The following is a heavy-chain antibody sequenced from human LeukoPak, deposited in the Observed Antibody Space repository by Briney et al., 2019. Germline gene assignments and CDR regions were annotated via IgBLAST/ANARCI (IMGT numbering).Heavy chain of an antibody. CDR2: INPSGGTT. V-gene: IGHV1-46*01. Sequence: GASVKVSCKASGYTFISYYMHWVRQAPGQGPEWMGIINPSGGTTNYAQKFQGRVTMTRNTSISTVYMELSSLRSEDTAVYYCARGIPHYYESSGYLDYWGQGALVTVSS. CDR1: GYTFISYY. J-gene: IGHJ4*02. CDR3: ARGIPHYYESSGYLDY. D-gene: IGHD3-22*01.